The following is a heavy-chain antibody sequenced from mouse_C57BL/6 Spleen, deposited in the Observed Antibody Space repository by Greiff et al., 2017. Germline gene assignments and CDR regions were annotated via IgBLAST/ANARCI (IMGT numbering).Heavy chain of an antibody. D-gene: IGHD2-10*01. CDR3: ARFLLFYAMDY. CDR2: IWWDDDK. J-gene: IGHJ4*01. CDR1: GFSLRPFGMG. Sequence: QVTLKVSGPGILQPSQTLSLTCSFSGFSLRPFGMGVGWIRQPSGNGLELLAHIWWDDDKYYNPALKSRLTISKDTSKNQVFLKIANVDTADTATYYCARFLLFYAMDYWGQGTSVTVSS. V-gene: IGHV8-8*01.